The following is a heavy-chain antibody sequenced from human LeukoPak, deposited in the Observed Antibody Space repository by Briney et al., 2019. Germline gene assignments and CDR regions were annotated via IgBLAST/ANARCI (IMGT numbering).Heavy chain of an antibody. CDR3: ITPLPYSAQ. V-gene: IGHV3-15*07. Sequence: GGSLRLSCAASGCTFSSYGMHWVRQAPGKGLEWVGRIKPKTDGETTEYAAPVKDRFSISRDDSKSMMYLQMNSLKTEDTAVYYCITPLPYSAQGGQGTLVTVSS. D-gene: IGHD2-21*01. CDR1: GCTFSSYG. J-gene: IGHJ4*02. CDR2: IKPKTDGETT.